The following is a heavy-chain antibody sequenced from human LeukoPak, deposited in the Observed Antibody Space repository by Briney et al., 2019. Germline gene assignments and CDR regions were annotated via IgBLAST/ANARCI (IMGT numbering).Heavy chain of an antibody. Sequence: GASVKVSCKASGYTFTGYYMHWVRQAPGQGLEWMGRINPNSGGTNYAQKFQGRVTMTRGTSISTAYMELSRLRSDDTAVYYCAGSSSWYYFDYWGQGTLVTVSS. V-gene: IGHV1-2*06. CDR1: GYTFTGYY. CDR2: INPNSGGT. D-gene: IGHD6-13*01. J-gene: IGHJ4*02. CDR3: AGSSSWYYFDY.